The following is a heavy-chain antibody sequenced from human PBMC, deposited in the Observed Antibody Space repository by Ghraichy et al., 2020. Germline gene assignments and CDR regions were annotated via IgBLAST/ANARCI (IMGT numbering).Heavy chain of an antibody. J-gene: IGHJ6*02. D-gene: IGHD5-18*01. Sequence: SQTLSLTCTVSGGSLLSDTYFWGWLRQPPGKGLEWIGCIFVGGSTHYKPSLKSRVTISADTSKNQVSLKVSSMTAADTAVYYCARQAPYSPPVYGMDVWGQGTPVTVSS. CDR1: GGSLLSDTYF. V-gene: IGHV4-39*01. CDR3: ARQAPYSPPVYGMDV. CDR2: IFVGGST.